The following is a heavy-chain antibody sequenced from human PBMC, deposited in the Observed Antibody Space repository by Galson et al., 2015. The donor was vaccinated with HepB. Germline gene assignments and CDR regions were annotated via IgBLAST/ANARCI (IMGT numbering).Heavy chain of an antibody. D-gene: IGHD3-10*01. CDR3: AKDPVYGSGSYPLDY. CDR1: GFTFSSYG. CDR2: ISYDGSNK. V-gene: IGHV3-30*18. J-gene: IGHJ4*02. Sequence: SLRLSCAASGFTFSSYGMHWVRQAPGKGLEWVAVISYDGSNKYYADSVKGRFTISRDNSKNTLYLQMNSLRAEDTAVYYCAKDPVYGSGSYPLDYWGQGTLVTVSS.